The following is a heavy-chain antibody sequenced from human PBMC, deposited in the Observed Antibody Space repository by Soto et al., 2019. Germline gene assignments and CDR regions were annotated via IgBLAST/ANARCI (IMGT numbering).Heavy chain of an antibody. CDR1: GGTFSSYA. CDR2: IIPIFGTA. Sequence: SVKVSCKASGGTFSSYALSWVRQAPGQGLEWMGGIIPIFGTANYAQKFQGRVTITADESTSTAYMELSSLRSEDTAVYYCARGMYYYDSSGPWGQGTLVTVSS. J-gene: IGHJ5*02. CDR3: ARGMYYYDSSGP. V-gene: IGHV1-69*13. D-gene: IGHD3-22*01.